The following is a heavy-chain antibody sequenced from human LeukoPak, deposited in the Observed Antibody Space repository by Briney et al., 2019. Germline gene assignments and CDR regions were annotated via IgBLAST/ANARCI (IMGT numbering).Heavy chain of an antibody. Sequence: PGGSLRLSRAASGFTFSSYVMSWVRQAPGKGLEWVSIISSSGGSTSYADSVKGRFTISRDNSNNTLYLQMNSLRAGDTAIYYCAKVVVDPNYYYYGMDVWGQGTTVTVSS. CDR3: AKVVVDPNYYYYGMDV. J-gene: IGHJ6*02. V-gene: IGHV3-23*01. CDR1: GFTFSSYV. CDR2: ISSSGGST. D-gene: IGHD3-22*01.